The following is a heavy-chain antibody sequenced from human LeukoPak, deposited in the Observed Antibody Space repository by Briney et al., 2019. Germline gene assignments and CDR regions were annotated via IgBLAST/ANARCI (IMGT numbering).Heavy chain of an antibody. V-gene: IGHV4-34*01. Sequence: SETLSLTCAVYGGSFSGYYWSWIRQPPGKGLEWIGEINHSGSTNYNPSLKSRVTISVDTSKNQFSLKLSSVTAADTAVYYCARSNNYGFDYWGQGTLATVSS. J-gene: IGHJ4*02. CDR2: INHSGST. D-gene: IGHD5-18*01. CDR1: GGSFSGYY. CDR3: ARSNNYGFDY.